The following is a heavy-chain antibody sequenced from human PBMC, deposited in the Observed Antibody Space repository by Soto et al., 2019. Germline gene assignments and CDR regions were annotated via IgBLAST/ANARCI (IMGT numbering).Heavy chain of an antibody. CDR1: GFTFSDHY. CDR3: TRVRLGSSLSSDY. CDR2: IKNKANSYTT. V-gene: IGHV3-72*01. Sequence: EVQLVESGGGLVQPEGSLRLSCAASGFTFSDHYMDWVRQAPGKGLEWVGRIKNKANSYTTEYAAPVKGRFTISRDDSKTSVFLQMTRLKTDDPAGYYCTRVRLGSSLSSDYWGQGILVTVSS. D-gene: IGHD6-13*01. J-gene: IGHJ4*02.